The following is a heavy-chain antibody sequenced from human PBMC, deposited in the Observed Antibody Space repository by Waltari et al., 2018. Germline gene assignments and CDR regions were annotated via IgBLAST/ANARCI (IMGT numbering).Heavy chain of an antibody. CDR2: IYHSGNT. CDR1: GYSISTAYF. CDR3: ARGGTVTTPLDY. Sequence: QVQLQESGPGLVKPSETLSLTCTVSGYSISTAYFWGWIRQAPGKGLEWIGSIYHSGNTYYNPSLKSRVTISVDTSRNQFSLKVNSVTAADTSVYYCARGGTVTTPLDYWGQGTLVTVSS. V-gene: IGHV4-38-2*02. J-gene: IGHJ4*02. D-gene: IGHD4-17*01.